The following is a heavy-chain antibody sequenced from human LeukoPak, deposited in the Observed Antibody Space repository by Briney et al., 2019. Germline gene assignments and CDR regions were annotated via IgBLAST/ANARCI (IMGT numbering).Heavy chain of an antibody. CDR3: ARHADIVVVPAAIRGRWFDP. CDR2: IYYSGNT. D-gene: IGHD2-2*01. CDR1: GVSISSSNSY. J-gene: IGHJ5*02. Sequence: PSETLSLTCTVSGVSISSSNSYWGWIRQPPGKGLEWIGSIYYSGNTYYNASLKSQVSISIDTSKNQFSLKLSSVTAADTAVYYCARHADIVVVPAAIRGRWFDPWGQGTLVTVSS. V-gene: IGHV4-39*01.